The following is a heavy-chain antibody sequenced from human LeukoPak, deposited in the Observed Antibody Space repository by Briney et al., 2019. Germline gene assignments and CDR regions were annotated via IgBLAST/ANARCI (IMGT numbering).Heavy chain of an antibody. Sequence: GGSLRLSCAASGFTISSYWMHWVRQAPGKGLVWVSRINSDGSSTNYADSVKGRFTISRDNAKNTLYLQMNSLRAEDTAVYYCAREDVGYYYYGMDVWGKGTTVTVSS. J-gene: IGHJ6*04. CDR1: GFTISSYW. D-gene: IGHD3-10*01. CDR3: AREDVGYYYYGMDV. CDR2: INSDGSST. V-gene: IGHV3-74*01.